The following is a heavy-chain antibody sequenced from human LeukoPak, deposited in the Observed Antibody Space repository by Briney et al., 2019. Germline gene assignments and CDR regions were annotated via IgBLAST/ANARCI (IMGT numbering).Heavy chain of an antibody. Sequence: SQTLSLTCAISGDSVSSNSAAWNWIRQSPSRGLEWLGRTYYRSKWYNDYAVSVKSRITINPDTSKNQFSLQLNSVTPEDTAVYYCARVAGYCSSTSCYFDPWGQGTLVTVSS. J-gene: IGHJ5*02. CDR1: GDSVSSNSAA. D-gene: IGHD2-2*01. CDR3: ARVAGYCSSTSCYFDP. CDR2: TYYRSKWYN. V-gene: IGHV6-1*01.